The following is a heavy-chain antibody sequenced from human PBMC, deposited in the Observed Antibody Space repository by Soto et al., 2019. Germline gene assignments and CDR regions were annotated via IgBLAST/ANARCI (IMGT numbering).Heavy chain of an antibody. CDR2: FSASGTIT. V-gene: IGHV3-23*01. CDR1: GFTVRSYA. D-gene: IGHD3-22*01. CDR3: ARDRVESGYPEYFQH. J-gene: IGHJ1*01. Sequence: PGGSLRLSCAASGFTVRSYAMTWVRQAPGEGLEWVATFSASGTITYCADSVRGRFTVSRDISRNTLYLQMNSLRAEDTAVYYCARDRVESGYPEYFQHWGQGTLVTVSS.